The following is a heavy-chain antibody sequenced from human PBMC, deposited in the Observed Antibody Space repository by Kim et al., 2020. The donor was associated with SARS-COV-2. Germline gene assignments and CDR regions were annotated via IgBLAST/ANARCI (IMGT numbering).Heavy chain of an antibody. CDR1: GFTFGDYA. Sequence: GGSLRLSCAASGFTFGDYAMHWVRQAPGKGLEWVSGISWNSGCIGYADSVKGRFTISRDNAKNSLHLQMNSLRAEDTAFYYCAKGVGSGIAAAGLDYWGQGTLVTVSS. CDR3: AKGVGSGIAAAGLDY. V-gene: IGHV3-9*01. J-gene: IGHJ4*02. CDR2: ISWNSGCI. D-gene: IGHD6-13*01.